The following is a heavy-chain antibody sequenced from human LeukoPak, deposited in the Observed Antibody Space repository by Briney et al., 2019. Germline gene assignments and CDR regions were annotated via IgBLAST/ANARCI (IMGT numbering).Heavy chain of an antibody. Sequence: SETLSLTCTVSGGSISNYFWSWIRQPPGKGLECIGFMYYSDSTNYNPSLKSRVSVSVDTSKNQFSLKLSSVTAADTAVYYCARFPGGAEYRHYYYMDVWGKGTTVTVSS. V-gene: IGHV4-59*01. D-gene: IGHD1-14*01. CDR2: MYYSDST. CDR1: GGSISNYF. J-gene: IGHJ6*03. CDR3: ARFPGGAEYRHYYYMDV.